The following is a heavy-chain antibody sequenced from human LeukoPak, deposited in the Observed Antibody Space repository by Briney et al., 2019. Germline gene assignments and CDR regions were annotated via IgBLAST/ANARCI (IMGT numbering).Heavy chain of an antibody. D-gene: IGHD3-16*01. V-gene: IGHV4-4*07. CDR1: GASISSYY. J-gene: IGHJ4*02. CDR3: ARVGGVGYFDY. Sequence: SETLSLTCSVSGASISSYYWSWIRQPAGKGLEWIGRIYTSGNTNYNPSLKSRVTMSVDTSNNQFSLKLSSVTAADTAVYYCARVGGVGYFDYWGQGTLVTVSS. CDR2: IYTSGNT.